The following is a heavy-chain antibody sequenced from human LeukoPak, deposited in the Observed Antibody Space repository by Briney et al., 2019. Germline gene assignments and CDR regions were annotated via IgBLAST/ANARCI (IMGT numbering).Heavy chain of an antibody. CDR1: GFTVNNNY. CDR3: ARAGLVYYFDY. D-gene: IGHD3/OR15-3a*01. Sequence: PGGSLRLSCAASGFTVNNNYMSWVRQAPGKGLEWVSGIYSGGSTYYADSVKGRFTISRDNSKNTLYLQMNSLRAEDTAAYYCARAGLVYYFDYWGQGTLVTVSS. J-gene: IGHJ4*02. CDR2: IYSGGST. V-gene: IGHV3-53*01.